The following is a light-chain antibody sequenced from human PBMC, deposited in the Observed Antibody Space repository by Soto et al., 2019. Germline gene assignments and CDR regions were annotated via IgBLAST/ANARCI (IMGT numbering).Light chain of an antibody. CDR3: QQYTSYSWT. CDR2: KAS. J-gene: IGKJ1*01. Sequence: DIQMTQSPSTLSASVGDRVTITCRASQSISSWLAWYQQKPGKAPKLLIYKASSLESGVPSRFSGSGSGTEFTLTISSLQPDDFATYYCQQYTSYSWTFGQGTEVEIK. V-gene: IGKV1-5*03. CDR1: QSISSW.